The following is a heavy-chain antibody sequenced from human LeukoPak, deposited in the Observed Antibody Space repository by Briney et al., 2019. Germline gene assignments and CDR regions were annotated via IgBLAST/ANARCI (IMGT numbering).Heavy chain of an antibody. D-gene: IGHD3-3*01. V-gene: IGHV3-23*01. CDR3: AKAAEYYDFWSGYYHGY. J-gene: IGHJ4*02. CDR2: ISGSGGST. CDR1: GFTFSSYA. Sequence: PGGSLRLSCAASGFTFSSYAMSWVRQAPGKGLEWVSAISGSGGSTYYADSVKGRFTISRDNSKNTLYLQMNSLRAEGTAVYYCAKAAEYYDFWSGYYHGYWGQGTLVTVSS.